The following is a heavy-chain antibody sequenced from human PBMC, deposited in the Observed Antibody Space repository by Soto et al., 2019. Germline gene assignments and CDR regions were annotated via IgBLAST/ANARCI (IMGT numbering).Heavy chain of an antibody. J-gene: IGHJ4*02. V-gene: IGHV3-11*01. Sequence: QVQLVESGGDLVKPGGSLRLSCAASGYTFSDYYMSWIRQAPGKGLEWISYIDTSGTKIYYADSVKGRFTITRDNGMNSLYLEMNSLRHEDTAVYYCASHYDMWSGYLSPVDYWGQGTLVTVSS. CDR2: IDTSGTKI. D-gene: IGHD3-3*01. CDR3: ASHYDMWSGYLSPVDY. CDR1: GYTFSDYY.